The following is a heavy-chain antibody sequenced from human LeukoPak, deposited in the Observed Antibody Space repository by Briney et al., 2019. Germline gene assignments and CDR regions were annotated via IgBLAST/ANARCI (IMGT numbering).Heavy chain of an antibody. Sequence: PGGSLRLSCADSGFTLSSYWMSWVRQAPGKGLEWVANIKQDGSEKYYVDSVKGRFTISRDNAKNSLYLQMNSLRAEDTAVYYCARGTIAAAGYYYFEYWGYGTQVTVSS. D-gene: IGHD6-13*01. CDR3: ARGTIAAAGYYYFEY. J-gene: IGHJ4*01. V-gene: IGHV3-7*04. CDR1: GFTLSSYW. CDR2: IKQDGSEK.